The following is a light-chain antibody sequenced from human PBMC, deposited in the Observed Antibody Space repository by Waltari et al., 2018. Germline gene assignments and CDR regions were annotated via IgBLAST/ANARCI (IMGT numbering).Light chain of an antibody. J-gene: IGLJ1*01. CDR3: TSYTTTDTLYV. CDR1: SSDIGSFNY. V-gene: IGLV2-14*03. CDR2: DVS. Sequence: QSALTQPASVSGSPGQSLTISCHGTSSDIGSFNYVSWYQQYPGKPPKLILFDVSNRPSGISDRFSGSKSGNTASLTISGLQAEDEADYICTSYTTTDTLYVFGTGTQVTVL.